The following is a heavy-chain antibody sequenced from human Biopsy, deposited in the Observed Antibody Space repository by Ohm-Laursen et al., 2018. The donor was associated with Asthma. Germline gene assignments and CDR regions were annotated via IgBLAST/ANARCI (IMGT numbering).Heavy chain of an antibody. CDR3: ARKAGSCISRTCYSLDF. CDR2: INSVFGTT. CDR1: GGTFNTYV. D-gene: IGHD2-2*01. V-gene: IGHV1-69*13. Sequence: SVKVSCKSLGGTFNTYVISWVRQAPGQGPEWMGGINSVFGTTTYPQKFQDRVTITADDSTSTVYMELSSLRSEDTAVYYCARKAGSCISRTCYSLDFWGQGTLVTVSS. J-gene: IGHJ4*02.